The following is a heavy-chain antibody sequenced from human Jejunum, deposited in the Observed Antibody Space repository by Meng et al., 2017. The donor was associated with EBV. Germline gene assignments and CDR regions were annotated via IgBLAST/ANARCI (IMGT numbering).Heavy chain of an antibody. J-gene: IGHJ4*02. Sequence: GAALAHHSHTLSLTCAVSGYSITRGAYLWSWIRQPPGKGLEWIGNIYHIGSTYYNPSLKSRVTISVDRSKNQFSLKLTSVTAADTAVYYCARGGPDFGDYVPFDYWGQGTLVTVSS. CDR1: GYSITRGAYL. CDR2: IYHIGST. V-gene: IGHV4-30-2*01. CDR3: ARGGPDFGDYVPFDY. D-gene: IGHD4-17*01.